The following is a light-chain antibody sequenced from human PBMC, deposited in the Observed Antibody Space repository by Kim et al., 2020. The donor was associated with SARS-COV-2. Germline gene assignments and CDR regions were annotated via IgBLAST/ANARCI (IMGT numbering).Light chain of an antibody. J-gene: IGKJ1*01. Sequence: DIQITQSPSSLSASVGDRVTITCRASQDIRNYLAWFQQKPGKAPKSLIYGASSLQSGVPSKFSGSGSGTHFTLIISSLQPEDFATYYCQQYNTYPWTFGQGTKVDIK. CDR1: QDIRNY. V-gene: IGKV1-16*02. CDR3: QQYNTYPWT. CDR2: GAS.